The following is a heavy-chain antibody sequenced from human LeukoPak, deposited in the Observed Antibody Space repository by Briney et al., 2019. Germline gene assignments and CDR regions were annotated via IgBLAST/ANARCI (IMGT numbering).Heavy chain of an antibody. J-gene: IGHJ4*02. CDR2: ISWNSGSI. CDR3: AKLQELRGDNY. CDR1: GFSFDDYA. V-gene: IGHV3-9*01. D-gene: IGHD3-16*01. Sequence: PGGSLRLSCAASGFSFDDYAMHWVRQAPGKGLEWVSGISWNSGSIGYADSVKGRFTISRDNAKNSLYLQMNSLRAEDTALYYCAKLQELRGDNYWGQGTLVTVSS.